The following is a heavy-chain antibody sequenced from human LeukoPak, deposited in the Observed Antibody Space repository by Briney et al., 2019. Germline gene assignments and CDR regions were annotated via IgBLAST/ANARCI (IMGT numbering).Heavy chain of an antibody. CDR3: ARLYYYDSSGVAFDI. Sequence: PGGSLRLSCAASGFTFSSYSMNWVRQAPGKGPEWVSYISSSSSTIYYADSVKGRFTISRDNAKNSLYLQMNSLRDEDTAVYYCARLYYYDSSGVAFDIWGQGTMVTVSS. CDR1: GFTFSSYS. CDR2: ISSSSSTI. D-gene: IGHD3-22*01. J-gene: IGHJ3*02. V-gene: IGHV3-48*02.